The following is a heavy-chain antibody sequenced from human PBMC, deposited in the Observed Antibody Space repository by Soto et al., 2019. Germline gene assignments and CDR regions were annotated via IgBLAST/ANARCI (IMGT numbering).Heavy chain of an antibody. V-gene: IGHV1-18*01. J-gene: IGHJ4*02. CDR2: ISTYNGNT. CDR1: GYSFITYG. D-gene: IGHD3-22*01. CDR3: ARGPTDYHDNIGKYFLDY. Sequence: QVQLVQSGAEVKKPGASVKVSCKVSGYSFITYGVSWVRQAPGQGLDWMGWISTYNGNTKYAERLQGRVNMTTDTTTSTAYMERRSLRSDDTAVYYCARGPTDYHDNIGKYFLDYWGQGTLITVSS.